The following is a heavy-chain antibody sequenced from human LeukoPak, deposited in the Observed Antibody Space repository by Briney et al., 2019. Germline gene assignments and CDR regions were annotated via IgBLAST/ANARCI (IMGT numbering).Heavy chain of an antibody. Sequence: GGSLRLSCAASGFTFTRYWMSWVRQAQGKGLEWMANIKQDGSEKYYVDSVKGRFTISRDNARNSLYLQMNSLRAEDTAVYYCARLTMVRGVRYDGMDVRGQGTTVTVSS. CDR3: ARLTMVRGVRYDGMDV. CDR2: IKQDGSEK. D-gene: IGHD3-10*01. V-gene: IGHV3-7*01. CDR1: GFTFTRYW. J-gene: IGHJ6*02.